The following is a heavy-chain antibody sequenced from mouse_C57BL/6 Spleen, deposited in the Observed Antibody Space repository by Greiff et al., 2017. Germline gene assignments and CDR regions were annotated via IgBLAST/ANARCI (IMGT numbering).Heavy chain of an antibody. Sequence: VQLQQSGPELVKPGASVKISCKASGYAFSRSWMNWVKQRPGKGLEWIGRIYPGDGDTNYNGKFKGKATLTADKSSSTAYMQLSSLTSEDSAVYFCARWGDVGYFDVWGTGTTVTVSS. CDR3: ARWGDVGYFDV. D-gene: IGHD3-3*01. CDR2: IYPGDGDT. CDR1: GYAFSRSW. J-gene: IGHJ1*03. V-gene: IGHV1-82*01.